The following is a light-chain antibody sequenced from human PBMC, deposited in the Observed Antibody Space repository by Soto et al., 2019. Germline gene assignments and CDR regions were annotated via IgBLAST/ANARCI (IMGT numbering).Light chain of an antibody. V-gene: IGLV2-14*01. J-gene: IGLJ1*01. CDR2: DVS. Sequence: HSVLTHPSPVFRCPGQTITTSLTGNNKEVCGYNYVPWYHQHPGKAPKFMIYDVSNRPSGVSNRFSGSKSGNTASLTISGLQAEDEADYYCSSYITSNTRQIVFGPGTKVTVL. CDR3: SSYITSNTRQIV. CDR1: NKEVCGYNY.